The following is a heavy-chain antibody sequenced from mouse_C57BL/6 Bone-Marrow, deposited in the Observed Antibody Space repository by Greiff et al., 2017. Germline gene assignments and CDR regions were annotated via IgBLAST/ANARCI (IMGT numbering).Heavy chain of an antibody. CDR2: IYPRSGNT. J-gene: IGHJ4*01. D-gene: IGHD2-10*01. V-gene: IGHV1-81*01. CDR1: GYTFTSYG. Sequence: VQLQESGAELARPGASVKLSCKASGYTFTSYGISWVKQRTGQGLEWIGEIYPRSGNTYYNEKFKGKATLTADKSSSTAYMELRSLTSEDSAVYFCARGAYYQFYYCAMDYWGQGTSVTVSS. CDR3: ARGAYYQFYYCAMDY.